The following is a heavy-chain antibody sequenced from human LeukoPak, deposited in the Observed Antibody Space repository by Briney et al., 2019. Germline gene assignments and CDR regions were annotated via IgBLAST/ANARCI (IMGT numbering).Heavy chain of an antibody. CDR3: ARSLLGYCSGGSCGAFDY. D-gene: IGHD2-15*01. CDR1: GGSISSGDFY. V-gene: IGHV4-31*03. CDR2: IYYSGAT. Sequence: SETLSLTCTVSGGSISSGDFYWSWIRQYPGKGLEWIAYIYYSGATYYNPSLKSRVTISVDTSKNQFSLKLSSVTAADTAVYYCARSLLGYCSGGSCGAFDYWGQGTLVTVFS. J-gene: IGHJ4*02.